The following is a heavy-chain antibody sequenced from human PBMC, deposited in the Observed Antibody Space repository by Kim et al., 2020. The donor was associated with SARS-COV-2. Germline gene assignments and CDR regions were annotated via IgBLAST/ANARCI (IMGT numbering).Heavy chain of an antibody. D-gene: IGHD3-10*01. CDR3: AREEITMVRGVINNYYYYYGMDV. CDR1: GGSISSGGYY. J-gene: IGHJ6*02. Sequence: SETLSLTCTVSGGSISSGGYYWSWIRQHPGKGLEWIGYIYYSGSTYYNPSLKSRVTISVDTSKNQFSLKLSSVTAADTAVYYCAREEITMVRGVINNYYYYYGMDVWGQGTTVTVSS. CDR2: IYYSGST. V-gene: IGHV4-31*03.